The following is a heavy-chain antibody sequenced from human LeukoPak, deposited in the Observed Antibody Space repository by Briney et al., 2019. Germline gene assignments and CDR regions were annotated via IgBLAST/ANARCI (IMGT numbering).Heavy chain of an antibody. D-gene: IGHD2-15*01. CDR3: ARGYCSGGSCVTLDY. V-gene: IGHV4-34*01. J-gene: IGHJ4*02. CDR1: GGSFSGYY. Sequence: SETLSLTCAVYGGSFSGYYWSWIRQPPGKGLEWIGEINHSGSTNYNPSLKSRVTISVDTSKNQFSLKLSSVTAADTAVYYCARGYCSGGSCVTLDYWGQGTLVTVPS. CDR2: INHSGST.